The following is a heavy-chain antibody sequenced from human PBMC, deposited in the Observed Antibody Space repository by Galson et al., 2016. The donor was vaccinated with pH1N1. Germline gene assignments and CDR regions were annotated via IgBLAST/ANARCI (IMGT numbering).Heavy chain of an antibody. CDR1: GGSISSGDYY. D-gene: IGHD6-13*01. Sequence: TLSLTCTVSGGSISSGDYYWSWIRQPPGKGLEWIGYIFYSESTYYNPSLKTRVTISVDTSKNQFSLKLTSVTAADTAVYDCARGVAAAGSYYFDYGGQGTLVTVSS. J-gene: IGHJ4*02. CDR3: ARGVAAAGSYYFDY. V-gene: IGHV4-30-4*08. CDR2: IFYSEST.